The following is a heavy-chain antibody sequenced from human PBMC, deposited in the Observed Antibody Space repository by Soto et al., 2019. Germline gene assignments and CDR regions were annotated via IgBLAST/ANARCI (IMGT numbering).Heavy chain of an antibody. Sequence: QVQLVQSGAEVKNPGASVKVSCKASGYTFTRYGIGWARQSPGQGLAGMGWINTYNGNTNYAQNVQGRVNLTTDTSTNKAYMELRSLRPNDTAIYYCAMVNVYVTPSPQDVWGQGTTVIVSS. CDR3: AMVNVYVTPSPQDV. CDR1: GYTFTRYG. J-gene: IGHJ6*02. D-gene: IGHD3-16*01. CDR2: INTYNGNT. V-gene: IGHV1-18*01.